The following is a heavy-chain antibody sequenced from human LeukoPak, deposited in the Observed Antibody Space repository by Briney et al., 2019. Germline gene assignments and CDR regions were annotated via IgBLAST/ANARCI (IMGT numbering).Heavy chain of an antibody. CDR2: IIPIFGTA. CDR3: AINAMAPYYYYYMDV. V-gene: IGHV1-69*06. D-gene: IGHD5-18*01. J-gene: IGHJ6*03. Sequence: GASVKVSCKASGGTFSSYAISWVRQAPGQGLEWMGGIIPIFGTANYAQKFQGRVTITADKSTSTAYMELSSLRSEDTAVYYCAINAMAPYYYYYMDVWGKGTTVTVSS. CDR1: GGTFSSYA.